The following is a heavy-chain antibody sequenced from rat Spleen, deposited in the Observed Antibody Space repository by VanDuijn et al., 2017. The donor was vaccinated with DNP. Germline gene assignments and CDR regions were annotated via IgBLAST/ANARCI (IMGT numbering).Heavy chain of an antibody. V-gene: IGHV5S10*01. CDR3: ATEDYGYPFAY. D-gene: IGHD1-6*01. CDR1: GFTFSDYN. Sequence: EVQLVESGGGVVQSGRSLKLSCAASGFTFSDYNMAWVRQAPKKGLEWVATIIYDGSGTYHRDSVKGRFTNSRTNAKSTLYSQMDSLRSEDTATYYCATEDYGYPFAYWGQGVMVTVSS. CDR2: IIYDGSGT. J-gene: IGHJ2*01.